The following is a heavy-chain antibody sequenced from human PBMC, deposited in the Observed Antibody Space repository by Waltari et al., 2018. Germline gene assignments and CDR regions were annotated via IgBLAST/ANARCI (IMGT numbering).Heavy chain of an antibody. V-gene: IGHV3-9*01. CDR2: ISWNSGSI. CDR1: GFTFDDYA. J-gene: IGHJ4*02. D-gene: IGHD1-26*01. CDR3: AKDIGSGSYSFDY. Sequence: EVQLVESGGGLVQPGRSLRLSCAASGFTFDDYAMHWVRQAPGKGLEGVSGISWNSGSIGYADSVKGRFTISRDNAKNSLYLQMNSLRAEDTALYYCAKDIGSGSYSFDYWGQGTLVTVSS.